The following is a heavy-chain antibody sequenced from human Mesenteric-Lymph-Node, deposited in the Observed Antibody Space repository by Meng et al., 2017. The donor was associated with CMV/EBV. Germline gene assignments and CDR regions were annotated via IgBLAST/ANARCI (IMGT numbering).Heavy chain of an antibody. Sequence: GGSLRLSCVASGITVSGNYMTWVRQAPGKGLEWVAVISYDGSNKYYADSVKGRFTISRDNSKNTLHLQMNSLRAEDTAVYYCARSYESIVGAPGAFDIWGQGTMVTVSS. D-gene: IGHD1-26*01. CDR3: ARSYESIVGAPGAFDI. CDR1: GITVSGNY. CDR2: ISYDGSNK. V-gene: IGHV3-30*03. J-gene: IGHJ3*02.